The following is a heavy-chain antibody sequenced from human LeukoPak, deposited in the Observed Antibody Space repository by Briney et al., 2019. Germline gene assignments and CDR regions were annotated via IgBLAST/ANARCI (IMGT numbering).Heavy chain of an antibody. D-gene: IGHD5-18*01. CDR2: INHSGST. CDR1: GYSISSGGYY. Sequence: SETLSLTCTVSGYSISSGGYYWSWIRQPPGKGLEWIGEINHSGSTNYNPSLKSRVTISVDTSKNQFSLKLSSVTAADTAVYYCARGGVDTAMVTRWGQGTLVTVSS. J-gene: IGHJ4*02. CDR3: ARGGVDTAMVTR. V-gene: IGHV4-39*07.